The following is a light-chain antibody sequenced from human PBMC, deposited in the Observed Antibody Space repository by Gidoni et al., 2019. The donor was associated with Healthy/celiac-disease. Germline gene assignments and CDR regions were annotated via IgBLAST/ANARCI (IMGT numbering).Light chain of an antibody. CDR3: LQDYNYPPT. CDR2: AAS. CDR1: QGIRND. J-gene: IGKJ1*01. Sequence: AIQMTQSPSSLSASVGDRVTITCRASQGIRNDLGWYQQKPGKAPKLLIYAASSLQSGVPSRFSGSGSGTDLTLTISSLQPEDFATYYCLQDYNYPPTFXXXTKVEIK. V-gene: IGKV1-6*01.